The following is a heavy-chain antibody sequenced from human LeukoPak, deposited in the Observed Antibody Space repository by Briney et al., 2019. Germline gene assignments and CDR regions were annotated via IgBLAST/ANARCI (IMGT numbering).Heavy chain of an antibody. V-gene: IGHV4-59*01. Sequence: SETLSLTCTVSGAYFTNYYWSFIRQPPGKGLEWIGFSSYTGNTNYNPSLKSRATISVDTSKNQFSLKLSSVTAADTAVYYCARRTYDLWSGDYTGAFDIWGQGTMVTVSS. CDR1: GAYFTNYY. CDR3: ARRTYDLWSGDYTGAFDI. D-gene: IGHD3-3*01. CDR2: SSYTGNT. J-gene: IGHJ3*02.